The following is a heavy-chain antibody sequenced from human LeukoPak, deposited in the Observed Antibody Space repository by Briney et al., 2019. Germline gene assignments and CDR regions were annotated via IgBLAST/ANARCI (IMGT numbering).Heavy chain of an antibody. Sequence: GGSLRLSCAASGFTFSNAWMNWVRQAPGKGLEWVGRIKSKPAGGTLDYAAPVKGRFTISRDDSEDTVYLQMNSLKTEDTAVYYCATGGAVAGLDYWGQGTLVTVSS. D-gene: IGHD6-19*01. V-gene: IGHV3-15*07. J-gene: IGHJ4*02. CDR1: GFTFSNAW. CDR2: IKSKPAGGTL. CDR3: ATGGAVAGLDY.